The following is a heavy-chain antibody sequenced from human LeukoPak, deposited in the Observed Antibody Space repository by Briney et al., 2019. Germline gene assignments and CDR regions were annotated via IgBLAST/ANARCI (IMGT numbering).Heavy chain of an antibody. Sequence: PGGSLRLSCAASGFTFSSYAMSWVRQAPGKGLEWVAVISYDGSNKYYADSVKGRFTISRDNSKNTLYLQMNSLRAEDTAVYYCARGIGVLRFLEWLFPLDYWGQGTLVTVSS. V-gene: IGHV3-30-3*01. CDR2: ISYDGSNK. CDR1: GFTFSSYA. CDR3: ARGIGVLRFLEWLFPLDY. J-gene: IGHJ4*02. D-gene: IGHD3-3*01.